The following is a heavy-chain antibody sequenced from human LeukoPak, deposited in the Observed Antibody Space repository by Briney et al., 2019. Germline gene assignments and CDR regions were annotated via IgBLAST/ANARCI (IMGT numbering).Heavy chain of an antibody. CDR1: GFTFSDHA. CDR2: VGIAADT. V-gene: IGHV3-13*01. D-gene: IGHD1-26*01. CDR3: VRQKKSHGNFDY. Sequence: GGSLRLSCAASGFTFSDHAMHWVRQAPGKGLEWVSAVGIAADTFYPGSVKGRFTISRENANNSLYLQMNSLRVEDTAVYYCVRQKKSHGNFDYWGQGTLVTVSS. J-gene: IGHJ4*02.